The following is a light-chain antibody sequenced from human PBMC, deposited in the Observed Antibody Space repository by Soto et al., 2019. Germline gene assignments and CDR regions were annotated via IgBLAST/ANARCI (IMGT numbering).Light chain of an antibody. CDR2: EVS. Sequence: QSALTQPASVSGSPGQSITISCTGTSSDVGGYNSVSWYQQHPGKAPELMIYEVSNRPSGVSNRFSGSKSGNTASLTISGLQAEDEAYYYCSSYTTINTRVFGGGTKLTVL. J-gene: IGLJ3*02. CDR3: SSYTTINTRV. CDR1: SSDVGGYNS. V-gene: IGLV2-14*01.